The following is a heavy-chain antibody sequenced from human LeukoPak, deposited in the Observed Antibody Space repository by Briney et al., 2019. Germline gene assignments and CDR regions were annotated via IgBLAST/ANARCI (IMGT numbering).Heavy chain of an antibody. CDR2: IYYSGST. D-gene: IGHD2-15*01. V-gene: IGHV4-39*07. Sequence: PSETLSLTCTVSGGSISSSSYYWGWIRQPPGKGLEWIGSIYYSGSTYYNPSLKSRVTISVDTSKNQFSLKLSSVTAADTAVYYCARAGGPYYFDYWGQGTLVTVSS. CDR3: ARAGGPYYFDY. CDR1: GGSISSSSYY. J-gene: IGHJ4*02.